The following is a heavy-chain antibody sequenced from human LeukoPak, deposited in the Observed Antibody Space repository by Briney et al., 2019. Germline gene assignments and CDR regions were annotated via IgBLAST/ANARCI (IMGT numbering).Heavy chain of an antibody. CDR2: SSSSGSTI. CDR3: ARTPGYGDYGYFDY. CDR1: GFTFSSYE. J-gene: IGHJ4*02. D-gene: IGHD4-17*01. Sequence: PGGSLRLSCAAFGFTFSSYEMNWVRQAPGKGLEWVSYSSSSGSTIYYADSVKGRFTISRDNAKNSLYLQMNSLRAEDTAVYYCARTPGYGDYGYFDYWGQGTLVTVSS. V-gene: IGHV3-48*03.